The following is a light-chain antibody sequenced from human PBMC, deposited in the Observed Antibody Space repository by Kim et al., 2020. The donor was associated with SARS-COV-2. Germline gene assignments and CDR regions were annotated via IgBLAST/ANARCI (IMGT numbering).Light chain of an antibody. CDR2: AAS. J-gene: IGKJ1*01. CDR3: QQYYSYPRT. Sequence: ASTGDRVTITCRTSQGISSYLAWYQQKPGKAPKLLIYAASTLQSGVPSRFSGSGSGTDFTLTISCLQSEDFATYYCQQYYSYPRTFGQGTKVDIK. CDR1: QGISSY. V-gene: IGKV1-8*01.